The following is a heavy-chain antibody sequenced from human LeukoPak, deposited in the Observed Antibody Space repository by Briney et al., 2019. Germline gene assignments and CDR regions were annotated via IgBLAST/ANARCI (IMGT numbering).Heavy chain of an antibody. CDR1: GYTFTSYD. V-gene: IGHV1-8*03. D-gene: IGHD3-10*01. Sequence: ASVKVSCKASGYTFTSYDINWVRQATGQGLEWMGWMNPNSGNTGYAQKFQGRVTITRDTSASTAYMELSSLRSEDTAVYYCARVPSAWGSGSFDYWGQGTLVTVSS. J-gene: IGHJ4*02. CDR2: MNPNSGNT. CDR3: ARVPSAWGSGSFDY.